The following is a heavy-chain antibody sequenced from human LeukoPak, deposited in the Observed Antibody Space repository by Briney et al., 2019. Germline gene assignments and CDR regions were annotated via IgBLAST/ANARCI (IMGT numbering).Heavy chain of an antibody. CDR1: GDSISSYY. V-gene: IGHV4-59*12. Sequence: SETLSITCTVSGDSISSYYWNWIRQPPGKGLEWIGYIYYSGSTNYNPSLKSRVTISVDTSKNQFSLKLSSVTAADTAVYYCARDRGTWNDDGFDYWGQGTLVTVSS. CDR3: ARDRGTWNDDGFDY. J-gene: IGHJ4*02. CDR2: IYYSGST. D-gene: IGHD1-1*01.